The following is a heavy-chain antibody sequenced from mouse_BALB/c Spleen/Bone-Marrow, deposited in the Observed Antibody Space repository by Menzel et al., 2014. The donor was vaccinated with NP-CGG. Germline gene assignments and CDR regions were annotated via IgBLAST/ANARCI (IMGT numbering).Heavy chain of an antibody. J-gene: IGHJ2*01. CDR1: GYTFTDTW. V-gene: IGHV1-7*01. CDR2: INPSTGYA. Sequence: VKLMESGPELAKPGASVKMSCKASGYTFTDTWIHWIKQRPGQGLEWIGYINPSTGYAEYNQNFKDKATLTVDKSSSTAYMQLSSQTSEDSAVYYCARDYWGQGTTLTVSS. CDR3: ARDY.